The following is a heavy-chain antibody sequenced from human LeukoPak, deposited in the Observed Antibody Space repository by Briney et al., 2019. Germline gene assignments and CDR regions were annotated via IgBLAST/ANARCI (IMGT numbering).Heavy chain of an antibody. Sequence: PGGSLRLSCEVFGFTFSTSAMSWVRQAPGKGLEWLSAISPTTGTTFYADSVKGRFTISRDNSKNTLYLQMNSLRAEDTAIYYCATKTSYGDRYFDYWGQGTLVTVSS. D-gene: IGHD4-17*01. CDR1: GFTFSTSA. CDR2: ISPTTGTT. J-gene: IGHJ4*02. CDR3: ATKTSYGDRYFDY. V-gene: IGHV3-23*01.